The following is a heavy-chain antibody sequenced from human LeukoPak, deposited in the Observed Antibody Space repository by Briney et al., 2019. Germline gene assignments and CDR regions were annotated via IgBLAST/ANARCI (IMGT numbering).Heavy chain of an antibody. J-gene: IGHJ4*02. CDR3: AKEETTVTTWVDY. V-gene: IGHV3-23*01. D-gene: IGHD4-17*01. Sequence: GDSLRLSCTASGFTFNNYAMSWVRQALGKGLEWVSSISGGSGGTYYADSVKGRFTISRDNSRSTLYLQMNSLRAEDTAVYYCAKEETTVTTWVDYWGQGTLVTVSS. CDR2: ISGGSGGT. CDR1: GFTFNNYA.